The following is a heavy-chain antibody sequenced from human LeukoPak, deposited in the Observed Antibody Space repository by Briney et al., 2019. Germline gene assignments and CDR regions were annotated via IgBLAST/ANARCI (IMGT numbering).Heavy chain of an antibody. CDR3: AREGNTMVRGVN. D-gene: IGHD3-10*01. CDR1: GGSLSSSNW. CDR2: IYHSGST. V-gene: IGHV4-4*02. Sequence: PSETLSLTCAVSGGSLSSSNWWSWVRQPPGRGLEWIGEIYHSGSTNYNPSLKRRVTISVDKSKNQFSLKLSSVTAADTAVYYCAREGNTMVRGVNWGQGTLVTVSS. J-gene: IGHJ4*02.